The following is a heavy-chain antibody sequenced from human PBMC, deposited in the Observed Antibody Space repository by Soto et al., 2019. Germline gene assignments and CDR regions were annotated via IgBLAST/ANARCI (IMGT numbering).Heavy chain of an antibody. V-gene: IGHV4-39*01. CDR3: ARQPTTGDTDLWFDP. D-gene: IGHD2-21*01. CDR1: GGSISTSRSY. CDR2: IFYSGST. Sequence: QLQLLESGPGLVKASETLSLICSVSGGSISTSRSYWAWIRQPPGKGLEWLANIFYSGSTFYNPSLASRVSVSVDTSKNEFSLKLRYVTAADTAVYYCARQPTTGDTDLWFDPWGQGTLVTVSS. J-gene: IGHJ5*02.